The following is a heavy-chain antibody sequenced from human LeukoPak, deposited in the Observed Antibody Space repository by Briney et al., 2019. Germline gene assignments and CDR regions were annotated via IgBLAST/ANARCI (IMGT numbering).Heavy chain of an antibody. CDR2: ISGSGGRT. J-gene: IGHJ3*02. CDR1: GFTFSTYA. Sequence: GGSPRLSCVASGFTFSTYAISWVRQPPGKGLEWVSGISGSGGRTYYADSVKGRFTISRDNSKNTVFLQMNGLSAEDTAVYYCAKDGGDSYGAYAFDIWGQGTVVTVSS. CDR3: AKDGGDSYGAYAFDI. V-gene: IGHV3-23*01. D-gene: IGHD5-18*01.